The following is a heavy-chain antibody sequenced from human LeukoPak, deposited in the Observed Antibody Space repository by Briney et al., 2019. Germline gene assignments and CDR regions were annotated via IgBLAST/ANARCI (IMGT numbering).Heavy chain of an antibody. D-gene: IGHD3-16*02. CDR3: ARGTVGGVINWGIDY. J-gene: IGHJ4*02. CDR1: GFTFSSHC. CDR2: IKQDGSEK. V-gene: IGHV3-7*01. Sequence: HPGGSLRLSCAASGFTFSSHCMNWARQAPGKGLEWVANIKQDGSEKYYVDSVKGRFTISRDNAKNSLYLQMNSLRAEDTAVYYCARGTVGGVINWGIDYWGQGTLVTVSS.